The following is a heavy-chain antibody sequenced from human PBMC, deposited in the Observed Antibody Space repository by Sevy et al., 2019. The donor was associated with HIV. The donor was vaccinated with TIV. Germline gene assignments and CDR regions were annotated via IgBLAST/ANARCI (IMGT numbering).Heavy chain of an antibody. CDR1: GFTFRSYA. CDR2: ISYDGNKK. J-gene: IGHJ4*02. D-gene: IGHD3-16*01. Sequence: GGSLRLSCAGSGFTFRSYAIHCVRQAPGRGLEWVAVISYDGNKKYYADSVKGRFTISRDDSKNTLFLQMSSLTTEDTALYYCARDLCAHNYGPGGYWGQGTQVTVSS. V-gene: IGHV3-30-3*01. CDR3: ARDLCAHNYGPGGY.